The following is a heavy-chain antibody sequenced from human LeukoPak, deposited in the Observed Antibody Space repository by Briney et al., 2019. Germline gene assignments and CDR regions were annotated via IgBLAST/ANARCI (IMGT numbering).Heavy chain of an antibody. Sequence: ASVKVSCKASGYTFTGYYMHWVRQAPGQGLEWMGWINPNSGGTNYAQKFQGRVTMTRDTSISTAYMELSRLRSDDTAVYYCARDCSSTSCLRSWGQGTLVTVSS. J-gene: IGHJ4*02. CDR1: GYTFTGYY. V-gene: IGHV1-2*02. D-gene: IGHD2-2*01. CDR3: ARDCSSTSCLRS. CDR2: INPNSGGT.